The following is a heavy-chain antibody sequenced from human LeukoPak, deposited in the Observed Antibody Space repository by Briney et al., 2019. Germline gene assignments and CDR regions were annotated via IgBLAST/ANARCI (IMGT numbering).Heavy chain of an antibody. V-gene: IGHV5-51*01. CDR2: IYPDDSDT. Sequence: GESLKISCKASGYSFTSYWIGWVRQMPGKGLEWMGIIYPDDSDTRCSPSSQGQVTISADKSSSTAYLQWSSLKASDTAIYFCARPGYTYGYDYYFGMDVWGQGTTVTVSS. CDR3: ARPGYTYGYDYYFGMDV. D-gene: IGHD5-18*01. CDR1: GYSFTSYW. J-gene: IGHJ6*02.